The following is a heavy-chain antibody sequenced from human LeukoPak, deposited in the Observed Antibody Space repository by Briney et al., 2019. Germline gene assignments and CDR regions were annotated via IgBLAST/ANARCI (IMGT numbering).Heavy chain of an antibody. CDR3: SRDPRLMDF. J-gene: IGHJ4*02. D-gene: IGHD2-8*01. CDR2: IAPSSNYI. V-gene: IGHV3-11*05. CDR1: GFIFSDYY. Sequence: GGSLRLSCAASGFIFSDYYKTWVRLTPGTGLEWISYIAPSSNYIDYAASVKGRFTVSRDNSRNSVYLQMNSLRAEDTAVYYCSRDPRLMDFWGQGTPVTVSS.